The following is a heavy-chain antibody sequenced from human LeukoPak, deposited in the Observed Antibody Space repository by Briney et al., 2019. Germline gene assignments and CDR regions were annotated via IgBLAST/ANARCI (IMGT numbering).Heavy chain of an antibody. D-gene: IGHD3-3*01. CDR2: IRYDGSNK. J-gene: IGHJ4*02. Sequence: GALRLSCAASGFNFSANAMHWVRQAPGKGLEWVAFIRYDGSNKLYADSVKGRFIISRDNAQNSLYLQMNSLRAEDTAVYYCTRGSEWTSGVSDYWGQGTLVTVSS. V-gene: IGHV3-30*02. CDR3: TRGSEWTSGVSDY. CDR1: GFNFSANA.